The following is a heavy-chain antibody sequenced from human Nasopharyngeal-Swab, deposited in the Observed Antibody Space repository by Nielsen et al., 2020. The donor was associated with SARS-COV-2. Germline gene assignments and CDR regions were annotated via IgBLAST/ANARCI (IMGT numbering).Heavy chain of an antibody. CDR2: ISGGSRAI. J-gene: IGHJ6*02. D-gene: IGHD2-15*01. Sequence: WIRQPPGKGLEWVSYISGGSRAIYYADSVKGRFTISRDNGKNSLYLQMSSLRDEDTAVCYCARDSRVAYSMDVWGQGTTVTVSS. CDR3: ARDSRVAYSMDV. V-gene: IGHV3-48*02.